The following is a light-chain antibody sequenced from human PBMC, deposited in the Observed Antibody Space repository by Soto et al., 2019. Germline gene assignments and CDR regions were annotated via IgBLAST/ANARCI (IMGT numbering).Light chain of an antibody. CDR2: DVT. Sequence: QSVLTQPASVSGSPGQSITISCTGTSSDVGGYNYVSWYQHHPGKAPKLIIYDVTNRPSGVSNPFSGSKSGNTASLTISGLQPEDEADYYCRSYTTSNTRQIVFGTGTKLTVL. V-gene: IGLV2-14*03. CDR3: RSYTTSNTRQIV. CDR1: SSDVGGYNY. J-gene: IGLJ1*01.